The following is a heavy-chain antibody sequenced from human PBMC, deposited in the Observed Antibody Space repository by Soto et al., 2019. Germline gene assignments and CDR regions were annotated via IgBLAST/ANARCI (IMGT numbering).Heavy chain of an antibody. CDR3: ARALERLRNPYYYYGMDV. V-gene: IGHV1-69*13. CDR2: IIPIFGTA. Sequence: SVKVSCKASAGTFSSYAISWVRQAPGQGLEWMGGIIPIFGTANYAQKFQGRVTITADESTSTAYMGLSSLRSEDTAVYYCARALERLRNPYYYYGMDVWGQGTTVPVSS. D-gene: IGHD5-12*01. CDR1: AGTFSSYA. J-gene: IGHJ6*02.